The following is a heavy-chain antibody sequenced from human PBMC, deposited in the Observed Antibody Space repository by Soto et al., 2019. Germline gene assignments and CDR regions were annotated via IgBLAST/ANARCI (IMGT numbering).Heavy chain of an antibody. CDR2: IIPIFGTA. Sequence: QVQLVQSGAAGKKPGSSVKVSCKASGVTFSSYAISWVRQAPGQGLEWMGGIIPIFGTAHYAQKFQGRVTITADESTSTAYMELSRLRSEDTAVYYCARRLRRRTEYWYFDLWGRGPLVTVSS. CDR1: GVTFSSYA. D-gene: IGHD6-25*01. J-gene: IGHJ2*01. V-gene: IGHV1-69*01. CDR3: ARRLRRRTEYWYFDL.